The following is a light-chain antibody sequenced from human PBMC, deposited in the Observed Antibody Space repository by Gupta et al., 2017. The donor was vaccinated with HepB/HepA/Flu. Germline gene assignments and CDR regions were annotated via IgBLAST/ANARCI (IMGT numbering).Light chain of an antibody. CDR2: DVS. CDR1: TNDVGGYNY. V-gene: IGLV2-14*01. J-gene: IGLJ2*01. CDR3: SSFTYTTTLVV. Sequence: QSALTQPASVARSPLKSITISSPSTTNDVGGYNYVSWYQQHPGKAPKLLIYDVSNQPSGVSNRFSGSKSGNTASLTISGLQAEDEADYYCSSFTYTTTLVVFGGGTKVTVL.